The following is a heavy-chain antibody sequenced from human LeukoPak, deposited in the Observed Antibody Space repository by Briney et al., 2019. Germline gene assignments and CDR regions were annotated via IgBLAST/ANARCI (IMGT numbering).Heavy chain of an antibody. D-gene: IGHD2-15*01. V-gene: IGHV4-39*07. J-gene: IGHJ6*03. Sequence: SETLSLTCTVSGGSISSSSYYWGWIRRPPGKGLEWIGSIYYSGSTYYNPSLKSRVTISVDTSKNQFSLKLSSVTAADTAVYYCARGYCSGGSCYSYYYYNYMDVWGKGTTVTVSS. CDR2: IYYSGST. CDR1: GGSISSSSYY. CDR3: ARGYCSGGSCYSYYYYNYMDV.